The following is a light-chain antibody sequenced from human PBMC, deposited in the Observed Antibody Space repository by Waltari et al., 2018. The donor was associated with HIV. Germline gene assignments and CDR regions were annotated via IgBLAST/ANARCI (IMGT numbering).Light chain of an antibody. CDR2: EVS. CDR3: SSYAGGSNLV. J-gene: IGLJ2*01. V-gene: IGLV2-8*01. Sequence: QSALTQPPSASGSPGQSVTISCTGPSSDVGGYNYVSWYQQHPGKAPKVMIYEVSKRPSGVPDRFSGSKACNTASLTVSVLQAEDEADYYCSSYAGGSNLVFGGGTKLTVL. CDR1: SSDVGGYNY.